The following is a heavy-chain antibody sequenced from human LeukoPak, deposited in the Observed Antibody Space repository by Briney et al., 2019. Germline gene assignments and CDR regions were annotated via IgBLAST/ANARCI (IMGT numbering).Heavy chain of an antibody. V-gene: IGHV4-30-2*01. CDR3: ARGNDYVWGSYRYITGFDY. Sequence: SQTLSLTCTVSGGSISSGGYYWSWIRQHPGKGLEWIGYIYHSGSTYYNPSLKSRVTISVDRSKNQFSLKLSSVTAADTAVYYCARGNDYVWGSYRYITGFDYWGQGTLVTVSS. D-gene: IGHD3-16*02. CDR2: IYHSGST. CDR1: GGSISSGGYY. J-gene: IGHJ4*02.